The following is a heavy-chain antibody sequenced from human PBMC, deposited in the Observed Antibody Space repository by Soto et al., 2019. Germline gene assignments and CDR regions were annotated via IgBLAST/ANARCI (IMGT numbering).Heavy chain of an antibody. Sequence: EVLLLESGGGLVQPGGSLRLSCEASGFSFSSFAMNWVRQAPGKGLEWVSAIGDSGASTYYADSVKGRFTISRGNSRNTLYLQLNSLRAEDTAVYYCAKGVELDVWGNGTTVTVSS. V-gene: IGHV3-23*01. D-gene: IGHD1-26*01. J-gene: IGHJ6*04. CDR2: IGDSGAST. CDR3: AKGVELDV. CDR1: GFSFSSFA.